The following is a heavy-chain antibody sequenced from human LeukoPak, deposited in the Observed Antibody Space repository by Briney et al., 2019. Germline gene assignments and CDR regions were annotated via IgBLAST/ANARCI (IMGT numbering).Heavy chain of an antibody. CDR3: ARQTGSGLFILP. Sequence: SETLSLTCTVSGVSISSSNSYWGWIRQPPGEGLEWIGSIYYSGNTYYNASLKSQVSISIDTSKNQFSLRLTSVTAADTAVYYCARQTGSGLFILPGGQGTLVTVSS. V-gene: IGHV4-39*01. J-gene: IGHJ4*02. CDR1: GVSISSSNSY. CDR2: IYYSGNT. D-gene: IGHD3/OR15-3a*01.